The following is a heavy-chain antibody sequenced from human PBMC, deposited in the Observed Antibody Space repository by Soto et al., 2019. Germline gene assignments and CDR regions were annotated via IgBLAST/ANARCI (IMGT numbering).Heavy chain of an antibody. J-gene: IGHJ4*02. V-gene: IGHV5-10-1*01. CDR2: IDPSDSYT. Sequence: EVQLVQSGAEVKKPGESLRISCKGSGYSFTSYWISWVRQMPGKGLEWMGRIDPSDSYTNYSPSFKGHVTISADKSISTAYLQCSSLKASDTAMYYCARQLDGDILTGYHHDYWGQGTLVTVSS. D-gene: IGHD3-9*01. CDR3: ARQLDGDILTGYHHDY. CDR1: GYSFTSYW.